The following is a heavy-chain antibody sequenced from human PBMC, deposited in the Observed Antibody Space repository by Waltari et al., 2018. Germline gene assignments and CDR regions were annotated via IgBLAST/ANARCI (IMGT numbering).Heavy chain of an antibody. CDR2: ISYYGSNK. Sequence: QVQLVESGGGVVQPGRSLRLSCAASGFTFSSYAMHWVRQAPGKGLEWVAGISYYGSNKYYADSVKGRFTISRDNSKNTLYLQMNSLRAEDTAVYYCAKVFAVAGTAHFDYWGQGTLVTVSS. CDR3: AKVFAVAGTAHFDY. CDR1: GFTFSSYA. D-gene: IGHD6-19*01. J-gene: IGHJ4*02. V-gene: IGHV3-30-3*01.